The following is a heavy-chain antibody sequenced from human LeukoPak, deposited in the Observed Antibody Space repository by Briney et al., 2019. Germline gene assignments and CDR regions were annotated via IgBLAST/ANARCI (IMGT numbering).Heavy chain of an antibody. J-gene: IGHJ6*03. CDR1: GGTFSSYA. D-gene: IGHD3-3*01. Sequence: SVKVSCKASGGTFSSYAISWVRQAPGQGLEWMGGIIPIFGTANYAQKFQGRVTITTDESTSTAYMELSSLRSEDTAVYYCARSTIFGVVIMRYYYYMDVWGKGTTVTVSS. V-gene: IGHV1-69*05. CDR2: IIPIFGTA. CDR3: ARSTIFGVVIMRYYYYMDV.